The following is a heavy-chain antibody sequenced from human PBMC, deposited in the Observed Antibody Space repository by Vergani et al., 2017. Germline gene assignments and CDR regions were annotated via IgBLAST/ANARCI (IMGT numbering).Heavy chain of an antibody. Sequence: EVQLVESGGGLVKPGGSLRVSCAASGFTFDDYAMHWVRQAPGKGLEWVSGISWNSGSIGYADSVKGRFTISRDNAKNSLYLQMNSLRTEDTALYYCAKDDYGDYSDAFDIWGQGTMVTVSS. CDR3: AKDDYGDYSDAFDI. D-gene: IGHD4-17*01. J-gene: IGHJ3*02. CDR1: GFTFDDYA. V-gene: IGHV3-9*01. CDR2: ISWNSGSI.